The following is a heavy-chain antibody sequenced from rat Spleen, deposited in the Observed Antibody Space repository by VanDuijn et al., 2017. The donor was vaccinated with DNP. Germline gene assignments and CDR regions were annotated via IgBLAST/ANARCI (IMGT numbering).Heavy chain of an antibody. J-gene: IGHJ4*01. Sequence: QVQLKESGPGLVQPSQTLSLTCTVAGFSLTSYNVHWVRQLPGKGLEWMGVIWNTGGTRYNSALKSRLSISKDTSRSQVFVHMNSLQTEDTATYYCARCGYEGHYYFMDAWGQGTSVTVSS. CDR3: ARCGYEGHYYFMDA. CDR1: GFSLTSYN. CDR2: IWNTGGT. V-gene: IGHV2-41*01. D-gene: IGHD1-12*01.